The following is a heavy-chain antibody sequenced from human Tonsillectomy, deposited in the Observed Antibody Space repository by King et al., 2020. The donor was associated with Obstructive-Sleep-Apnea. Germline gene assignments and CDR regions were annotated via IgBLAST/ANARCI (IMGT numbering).Heavy chain of an antibody. J-gene: IGHJ4*02. V-gene: IGHV3-7*01. CDR3: AKGSYRHDY. D-gene: IGHD3-16*02. Sequence: VQLVESGGGLVQSGGSLRLSCAASGFTFSDYWMTWVRQAPGKGLEWVANIKQDESEKYYVDSVKGRFTISRDNADNSLSLQMDSLRAEDTAVYYCAKGSYRHDYWGQGTLVTVSS. CDR2: IKQDESEK. CDR1: GFTFSDYW.